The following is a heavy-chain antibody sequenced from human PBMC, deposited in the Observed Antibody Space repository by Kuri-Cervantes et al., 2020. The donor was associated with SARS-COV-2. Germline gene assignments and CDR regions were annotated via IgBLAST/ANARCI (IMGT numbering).Heavy chain of an antibody. CDR1: GFTFSSYS. V-gene: IGHV3-48*01. CDR3: ARDRPGIVVVPAGGIDY. CDR2: ISSSSSTI. J-gene: IGHJ4*02. Sequence: GESLKISCAASGFTFSSYSMNWVRQAPGKGLEWVSYISSSSSTIYYADSVKGRFTISRDNAKNSLHLQMNSLRAEDTAVYYCARDRPGIVVVPAGGIDYWGQGTLVTVSS. D-gene: IGHD2-2*01.